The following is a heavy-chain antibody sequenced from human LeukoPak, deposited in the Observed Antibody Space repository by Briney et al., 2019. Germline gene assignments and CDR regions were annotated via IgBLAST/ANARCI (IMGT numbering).Heavy chain of an antibody. CDR2: ISSSGSTI. J-gene: IGHJ5*02. CDR3: AREESAYYDILTGYSNWFDP. V-gene: IGHV3-48*03. D-gene: IGHD3-9*01. Sequence: SGGSLRLSCAASGFTFSSYEMNWVRQAPGKGLEWVSYISSSGSTIYYADSAKGRFTISRDNAKNSLYLQMNSLRAEDTAVYYCAREESAYYDILTGYSNWFDPWGQGTLVTVSS. CDR1: GFTFSSYE.